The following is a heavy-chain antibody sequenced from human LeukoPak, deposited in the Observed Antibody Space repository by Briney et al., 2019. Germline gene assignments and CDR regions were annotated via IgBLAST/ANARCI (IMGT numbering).Heavy chain of an antibody. J-gene: IGHJ4*02. Sequence: ASVKVSCKASGYTFTGYYMHWVRQAPGQGLEWMGWINTNSGGTNYAQKFQGRGTMTRDTSISTAYMELSRLRSDDTAVYYCARFEKQTTADVVVPAATGFLYVYWGQGTLVTVSS. CDR2: INTNSGGT. D-gene: IGHD2-2*01. V-gene: IGHV1-2*02. CDR1: GYTFTGYY. CDR3: ARFEKQTTADVVVPAATGFLYVY.